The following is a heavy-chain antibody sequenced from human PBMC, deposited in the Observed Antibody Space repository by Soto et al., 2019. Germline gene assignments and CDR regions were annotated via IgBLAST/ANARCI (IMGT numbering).Heavy chain of an antibody. CDR3: ARDRIAAAGPDYYYYYGMDV. CDR1: GGSVSSGSYY. CDR2: IYYSGST. V-gene: IGHV4-61*01. D-gene: IGHD6-13*01. J-gene: IGHJ6*02. Sequence: QVQLQESGPGLVKPSETLSLTCTVSGGSVSSGSYYWSWIRQPPGKGLEWIGYIYYSGSTNYNPSLKSRVTISVDTSKNQFSLKLSSVTAADTAVYYCARDRIAAAGPDYYYYYGMDVWGQGTTVTVSS.